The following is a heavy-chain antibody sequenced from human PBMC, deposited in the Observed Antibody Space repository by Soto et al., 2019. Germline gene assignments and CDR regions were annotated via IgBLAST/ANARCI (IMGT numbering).Heavy chain of an antibody. V-gene: IGHV1-18*01. D-gene: IGHD2-2*01. Sequence: QVQLVQSAGEVKKPGASVKVSCKASGYSFTSYGISWVRRAPGQGLEWMGWISPYNGHTQFVERFQGRVTMTTDTSTKTAYLELRNLRSDDTAHDYCARELTIVPATHPRLENYGMDVWGQGTTVIVSS. J-gene: IGHJ6*02. CDR1: GYSFTSYG. CDR2: ISPYNGHT. CDR3: ARELTIVPATHPRLENYGMDV.